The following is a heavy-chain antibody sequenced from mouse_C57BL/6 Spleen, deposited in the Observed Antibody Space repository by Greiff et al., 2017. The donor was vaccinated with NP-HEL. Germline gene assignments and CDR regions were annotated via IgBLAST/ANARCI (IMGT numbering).Heavy chain of an antibody. Sequence: VQLQQPGAELVKPGASVKLSCKASGYTFTSYWMQWVKQRPGQGLEWIGEIDPSDSYTNYNQKFKGKATLTVDTSSSTAYMQLSNLTAEDAAVYYCARSGHYGSSYFAWFAYWGQGTLVTVSA. V-gene: IGHV1-50*01. CDR2: IDPSDSYT. CDR1: GYTFTSYW. CDR3: ARSGHYGSSYFAWFAY. D-gene: IGHD1-1*01. J-gene: IGHJ3*01.